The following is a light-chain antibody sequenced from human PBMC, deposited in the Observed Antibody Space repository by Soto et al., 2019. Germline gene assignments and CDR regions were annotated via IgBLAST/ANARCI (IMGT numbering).Light chain of an antibody. Sequence: EVLMTQSPATLSVSPGERATLSCRASHSVSGKLAWYQQKPGQAPRLLIYDASTRATGIPARFSGSGSGTEFTLTISSLQSEDFAVYYCQQSNNWPWTFGQGTKVEIK. CDR3: QQSNNWPWT. CDR2: DAS. CDR1: HSVSGK. V-gene: IGKV3-15*01. J-gene: IGKJ1*01.